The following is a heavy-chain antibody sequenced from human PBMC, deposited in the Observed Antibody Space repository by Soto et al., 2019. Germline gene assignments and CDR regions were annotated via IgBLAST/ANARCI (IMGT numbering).Heavy chain of an antibody. CDR1: GVSCSSYA. V-gene: IGHV1-69*06. CDR3: ARGGHSSSQPNSWESAGLSG. CDR2: IVPLFRTT. D-gene: IGHD3-22*01. J-gene: IGHJ6*03. Sequence: SVKVSCRTSGVSCSSYAISWVLRAPGQGLEWMGGIVPLFRTTNYAQNFQGRVTITADTSTYTVYMELSGLRSGDTAVYYCARGGHSSSQPNSWESAGLSGWG.